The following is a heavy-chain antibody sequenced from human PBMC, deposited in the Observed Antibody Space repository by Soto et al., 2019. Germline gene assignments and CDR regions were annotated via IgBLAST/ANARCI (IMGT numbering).Heavy chain of an antibody. CDR3: ARGDVGATISPCAY. CDR1: GGTFSSYT. CDR2: IIPILGIA. J-gene: IGHJ4*02. V-gene: IGHV1-69*02. Sequence: QVQLVQSGAEVKKPGSSVKVSCKASGGTFSSYTISWVRQAPGQGLEWMGRIIPILGIANYAQKFQGRVTITADKSTSTAYMELSSLRSEDTAVYYCARGDVGATISPCAYWGQGTLVTVSS. D-gene: IGHD5-12*01.